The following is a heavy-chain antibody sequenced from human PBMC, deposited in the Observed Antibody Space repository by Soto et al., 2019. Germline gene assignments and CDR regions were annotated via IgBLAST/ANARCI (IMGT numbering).Heavy chain of an antibody. V-gene: IGHV1-18*04. D-gene: IGHD1-26*01. J-gene: IGHJ4*02. CDR3: ARVRIVGAREIDF. CDR2: ISGYNGDI. Sequence: QVHLVQSGGEVKKPGASVKVSCKASGYTFNRHGITWVRQAPGQRLEWTGWISGYNGDINYEQKFQGRVTLSSDTLTSTVYLELKSLRFDDTAVYYCARVRIVGAREIDFWGQGTLVTVSS. CDR1: GYTFNRHG.